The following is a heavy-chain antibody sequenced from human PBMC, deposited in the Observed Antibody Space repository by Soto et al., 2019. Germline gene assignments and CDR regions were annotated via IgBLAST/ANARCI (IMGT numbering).Heavy chain of an antibody. D-gene: IGHD3-22*01. CDR2: ISGSGGST. V-gene: IGHV3-23*01. Sequence: GGSLRLSCAASGFTFSSYAMSWVRQAPGKGLEWVSAISGSGGSTYYADSVKGRFTISRDNSKNTLYLQMNSLRAEDTAVYYCAKVDMIVVVIPYFDYWGQAPLVTVSS. J-gene: IGHJ4*02. CDR3: AKVDMIVVVIPYFDY. CDR1: GFTFSSYA.